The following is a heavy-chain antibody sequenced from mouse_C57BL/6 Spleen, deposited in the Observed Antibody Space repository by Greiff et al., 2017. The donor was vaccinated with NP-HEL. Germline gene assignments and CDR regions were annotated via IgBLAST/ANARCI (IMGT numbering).Heavy chain of an antibody. CDR1: GYTFTSYW. Sequence: QVQLQQPGAELVKPGASVKVSCKASGYTFTSYWMHWVKQRPGQGLEWIGRIHPSDSDTNYNQKFKGKATLTVDKSSSTAYLQLSSLTSEDSAVYYCAIEEANWDDRLAYWGQGTLVTVSA. V-gene: IGHV1-74*01. CDR2: IHPSDSDT. CDR3: AIEEANWDDRLAY. J-gene: IGHJ3*01. D-gene: IGHD4-1*01.